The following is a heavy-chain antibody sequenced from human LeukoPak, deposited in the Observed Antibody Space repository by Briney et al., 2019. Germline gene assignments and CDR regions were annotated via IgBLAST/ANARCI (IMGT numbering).Heavy chain of an antibody. CDR2: IYHSGST. Sequence: SETLSLTCTVSGVSITTYYWSWIRQPPGKGLEWIGCIYHSGSTNYNPSLKSRVTMSVDTSKNEFSLKLTSVTAADTAVYYCAREANYYGSGSYFEGTFDYWGQESLVTVSS. V-gene: IGHV4-59*13. J-gene: IGHJ4*02. CDR3: AREANYYGSGSYFEGTFDY. CDR1: GVSITTYY. D-gene: IGHD3-10*01.